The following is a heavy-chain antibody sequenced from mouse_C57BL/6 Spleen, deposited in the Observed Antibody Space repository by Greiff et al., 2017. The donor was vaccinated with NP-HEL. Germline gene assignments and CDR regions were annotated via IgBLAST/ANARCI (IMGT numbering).Heavy chain of an antibody. CDR3: ARRYGYYWYFDV. Sequence: EVQLQQSGPELVKPGASVKMSCKASGYTFTDYNMHWVKQSHGKSLEWIGYINPNNGGTSYNQKFKGKATLTVNKSSSTAYMERRSLTSEDSAVYVCARRYGYYWYFDVWGTGTTVTVSS. CDR1: GYTFTDYN. CDR2: INPNNGGT. J-gene: IGHJ1*03. V-gene: IGHV1-22*01. D-gene: IGHD2-2*01.